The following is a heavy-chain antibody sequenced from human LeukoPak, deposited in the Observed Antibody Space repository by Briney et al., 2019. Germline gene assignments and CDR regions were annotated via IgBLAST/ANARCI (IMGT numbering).Heavy chain of an antibody. D-gene: IGHD1-26*01. CDR2: IKQDGSEK. CDR3: ASGSYYDDAFDI. J-gene: IGHJ3*02. CDR1: GFTFSSYW. V-gene: IGHV3-7*01. Sequence: GSSLRLACAASGFTFSSYWMTWVRQAPGKGLEWVANIKQDGSEKYYVDSVKGRFTISRDNAKNSLYLQMNSLRAEDTAVYYCASGSYYDDAFDIWGQGTMVTVSS.